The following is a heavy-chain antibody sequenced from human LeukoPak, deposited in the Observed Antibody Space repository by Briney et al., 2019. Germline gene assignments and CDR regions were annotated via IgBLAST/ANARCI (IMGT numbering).Heavy chain of an antibody. CDR3: ARDNGEIDAFDI. V-gene: IGHV3-30*02. Sequence: GGSLRLSCAASGLTFSSYGMHWVRQAPGKGLEWVAFIRYDGSNKYYADSVKGRFTISRDNAKNSLYLQMNSLRAEDTAVYYCARDNGEIDAFDIWGQGTMVTVS. D-gene: IGHD3-10*01. J-gene: IGHJ3*02. CDR1: GLTFSSYG. CDR2: IRYDGSNK.